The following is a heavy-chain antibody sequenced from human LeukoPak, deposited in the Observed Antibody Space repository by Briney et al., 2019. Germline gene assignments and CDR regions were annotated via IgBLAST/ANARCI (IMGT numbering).Heavy chain of an antibody. Sequence: SQTLSLTCTVSAGSLSSGGHYWAWIRQFPGKGLESIGFIHHSGRSRHNPSLKDRVAISVDTSRKQFALKLSSVTAADTAMYYCARGGNRFGGFYFDYWGQGIQVIVSS. D-gene: IGHD3-10*01. CDR3: ARGGNRFGGFYFDY. J-gene: IGHJ4*02. CDR1: AGSLSSGGHY. CDR2: IHHSGRS. V-gene: IGHV4-31*03.